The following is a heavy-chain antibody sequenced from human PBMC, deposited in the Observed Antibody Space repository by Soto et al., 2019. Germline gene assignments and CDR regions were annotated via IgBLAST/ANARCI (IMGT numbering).Heavy chain of an antibody. CDR2: IYYSGST. J-gene: IGHJ4*02. CDR1: GGSISSSSYY. Sequence: PSETLSLTCTVSGGSISSSSYYWGWVRQPPGKGLEWIGSIYYSGSTYYNPSLKSRVTISVDTSKNQFSLKLSSVTAADTAVYYCARHRLWSGPPFDYWGQGTLVTVSS. CDR3: ARHRLWSGPPFDY. V-gene: IGHV4-39*01. D-gene: IGHD3-3*01.